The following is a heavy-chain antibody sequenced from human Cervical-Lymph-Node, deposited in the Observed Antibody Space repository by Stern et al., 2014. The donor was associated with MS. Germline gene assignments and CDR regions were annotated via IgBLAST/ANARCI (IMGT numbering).Heavy chain of an antibody. CDR1: GFSFTTYW. J-gene: IGHJ4*02. CDR3: ARRPIVGGTLNFDF. CDR2: IYPGDSDT. D-gene: IGHD1-26*01. V-gene: IGHV5-51*01. Sequence: EVQLEESGAEVKKPGESLKISCKSSGFSFTTYWIGWVRQMPGKGLECMGIIYPGDSDTRYSPSFEGQVTISADKSTTTAYLQWSSLKASDTAMYYCARRPIVGGTLNFDFWGQGTQVTVSS.